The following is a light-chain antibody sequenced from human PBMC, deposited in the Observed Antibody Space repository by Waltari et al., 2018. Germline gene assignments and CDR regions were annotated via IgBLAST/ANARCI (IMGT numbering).Light chain of an antibody. CDR2: KAS. Sequence: DIQMTQSPSTLSASVGDRVTITCRASQSISSWLAWYQQKPGKAPKLLIYKASSLESGVPSRVSGSGSGTEFTLTISSLQPDDFATYYCQQYNSYSGLTCGGGTKVEIK. J-gene: IGKJ4*01. CDR1: QSISSW. CDR3: QQYNSYSGLT. V-gene: IGKV1-5*03.